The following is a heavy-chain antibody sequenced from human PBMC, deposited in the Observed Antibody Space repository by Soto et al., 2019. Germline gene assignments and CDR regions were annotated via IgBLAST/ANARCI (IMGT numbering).Heavy chain of an antibody. CDR2: IIPILGIA. CDR1: GGTFSSYT. V-gene: IGHV1-69*08. Sequence: QVQLVQSGAEVKKPGSSVKVSCKASGGTFSSYTISWVRQAPGQGLEWMGRIIPILGIANYAQKFQGRVTITANKSTSTAYMELSSLRYEDTAVYYCARDRNYDILTGYPNWFDPWGQGTLVTVSS. D-gene: IGHD3-9*01. CDR3: ARDRNYDILTGYPNWFDP. J-gene: IGHJ5*02.